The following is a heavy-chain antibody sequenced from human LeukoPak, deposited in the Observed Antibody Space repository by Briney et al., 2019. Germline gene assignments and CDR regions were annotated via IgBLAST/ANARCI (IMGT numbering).Heavy chain of an antibody. CDR3: AKDADVPPPNYDFWCGYLYY. Sequence: GGSLRLSCAASGFTFSSYAMSWVRQAPGKGLEWVSAISGSGGSTYYADSVKGRFTISRDNSKNTLYLQMNSLRAEDTAVYYCAKDADVPPPNYDFWCGYLYYWGQGTLVTVSS. D-gene: IGHD3-3*01. CDR1: GFTFSSYA. V-gene: IGHV3-23*01. CDR2: ISGSGGST. J-gene: IGHJ4*02.